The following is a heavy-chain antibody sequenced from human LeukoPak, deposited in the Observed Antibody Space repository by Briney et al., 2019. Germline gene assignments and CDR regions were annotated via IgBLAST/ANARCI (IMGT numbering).Heavy chain of an antibody. CDR3: ARHEYSGSYYGLSWFDP. CDR1: GGSISGSGYY. Sequence: SETLSLTCTVSGGSISGSGYYWGWIRQPPGKGLEWIASIYYSGSTYYNPSLKSRVTISVDTSKNQLSLRLSSLTAADTAVYYCARHEYSGSYYGLSWFDPWGQGTLVTVSS. V-gene: IGHV4-39*01. D-gene: IGHD1-26*01. J-gene: IGHJ5*02. CDR2: IYYSGST.